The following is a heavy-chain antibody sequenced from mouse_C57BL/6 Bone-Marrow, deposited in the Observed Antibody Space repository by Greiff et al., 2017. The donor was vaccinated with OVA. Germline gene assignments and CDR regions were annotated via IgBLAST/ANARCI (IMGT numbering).Heavy chain of an antibody. D-gene: IGHD1-1*01. J-gene: IGHJ3*01. CDR3: ARIYYYGSSPY. Sequence: EVMLVESGGDLVKPGGSLKLSCAASGFTFSSYGMSWVRQTPDKRLEWVATISSGGSYTYYPDSVKGRFTISRDNAKNTLYLQMSSLKSEDTAMYYCARIYYYGSSPYWGQGTLVTVSA. CDR2: ISSGGSYT. V-gene: IGHV5-6*02. CDR1: GFTFSSYG.